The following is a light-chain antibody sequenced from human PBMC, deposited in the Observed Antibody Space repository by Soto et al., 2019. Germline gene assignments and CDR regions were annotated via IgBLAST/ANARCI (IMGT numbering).Light chain of an antibody. CDR1: TSDVGGYNY. CDR3: SSFTTSRSVV. CDR2: DVT. Sequence: QSALTQPASVSGSPGQSIAISCTGTTSDVGGYNYVSWYQQHPGKAPKLVIFDVTSRPSGVSDRFSGSKSGNTASLTISGLQAEDEADYYCSSFTTSRSVVFGGGTQLTVL. V-gene: IGLV2-14*01. J-gene: IGLJ2*01.